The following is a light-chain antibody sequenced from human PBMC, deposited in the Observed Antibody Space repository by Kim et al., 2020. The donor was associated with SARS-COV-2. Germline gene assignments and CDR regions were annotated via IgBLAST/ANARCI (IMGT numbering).Light chain of an antibody. Sequence: GQEVTITGSVSSSSIEKNYVYWYQQVPGTAPKVLIYVNNQRPAGVPDRFSGSKSGTSAARAISGLRSEDEADYYCAAWDDRVSGRVFGGGTKLTVL. CDR1: SSSIEKNY. J-gene: IGLJ3*02. V-gene: IGLV1-47*01. CDR2: VNN. CDR3: AAWDDRVSGRV.